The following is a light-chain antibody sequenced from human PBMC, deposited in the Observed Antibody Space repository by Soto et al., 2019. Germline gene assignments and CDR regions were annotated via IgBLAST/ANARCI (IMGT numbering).Light chain of an antibody. CDR2: ETN. CDR3: GTWDTTLSAGV. CDR1: SSNIGNNY. J-gene: IGLJ3*02. V-gene: IGLV1-51*02. Sequence: QSVLTQPPSVSAAPGQKVTISCSGSSSNIGNNYVSWYQQLPGTAPKLLIYETNKRPSGIPDRFSGSKSGTSATLGITGLQTGYEDGYDCGTWDTTLSAGVFGGGTKLTVL.